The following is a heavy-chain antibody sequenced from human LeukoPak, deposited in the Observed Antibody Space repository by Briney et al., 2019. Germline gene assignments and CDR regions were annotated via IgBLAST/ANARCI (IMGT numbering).Heavy chain of an antibody. CDR2: IVVGSGNT. J-gene: IGHJ6*02. D-gene: IGHD4-17*01. Sequence: GASVKVSCKASGFTFTSSAVQWVRQARGQRLEWIGWIVVGSGNTNYAQKFQERVTITRDMSTSTAYMELSSLRSEDTAVYYCARLKTTVTTSSISYYGMDVWGQGTTVTVSS. CDR1: GFTFTSSA. CDR3: ARLKTTVTTSSISYYGMDV. V-gene: IGHV1-58*01.